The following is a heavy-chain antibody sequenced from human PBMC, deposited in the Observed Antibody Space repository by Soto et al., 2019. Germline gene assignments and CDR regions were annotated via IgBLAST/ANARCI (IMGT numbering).Heavy chain of an antibody. D-gene: IGHD5-18*01. J-gene: IGHJ5*02. CDR1: GDTISTGGYS. CDR2: TYHSGNP. Sequence: SETLSLTCGVSGDTISTGGYSWAWIRQPPGKALEWIGHTYHSGNPYYNPSLKSRVIISVDRSKNQFSLKVSSVTAADTAVYYCARASSTRGYSYGYWFDPWGQGTLVTVSS. CDR3: ARASSTRGYSYGYWFDP. V-gene: IGHV4-30-2*01.